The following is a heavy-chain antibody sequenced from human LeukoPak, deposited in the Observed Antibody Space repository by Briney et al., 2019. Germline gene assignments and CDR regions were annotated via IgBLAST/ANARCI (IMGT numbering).Heavy chain of an antibody. Sequence: ASVKVSCKASGYTFSSYAMHWVRQAPGQRLEWMGWINAGNGNTKYSQNFQGRVTITRDTSASIAYMELSSLRSEDTAVYYCAREAGGRWRPHNWFDPWGQGTLVTVSS. CDR2: INAGNGNT. CDR1: GYTFSSYA. V-gene: IGHV1-3*01. D-gene: IGHD2-15*01. CDR3: AREAGGRWRPHNWFDP. J-gene: IGHJ5*02.